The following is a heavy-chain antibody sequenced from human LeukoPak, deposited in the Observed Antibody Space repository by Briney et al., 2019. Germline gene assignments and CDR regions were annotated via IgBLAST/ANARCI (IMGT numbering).Heavy chain of an antibody. CDR1: GYTFTAYY. V-gene: IGHV1-2*02. J-gene: IGHJ6*03. CDR2: INPNGGGT. Sequence: ASVKVSCKASGYTFTAYYMHWVRQAPGQGLEWMGWINPNGGGTNSAQKFQGRVTLTRDTSISTAYMELSRLTSDDTAVYYCAKDREEGDYYDILIGPLYYMDVWGKGTTVTVSS. D-gene: IGHD3-22*01. CDR3: AKDREEGDYYDILIGPLYYMDV.